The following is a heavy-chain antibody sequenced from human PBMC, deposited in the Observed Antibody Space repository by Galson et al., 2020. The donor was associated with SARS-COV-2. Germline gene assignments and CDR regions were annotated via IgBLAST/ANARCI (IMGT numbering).Heavy chain of an antibody. D-gene: IGHD3-9*01. Sequence: GESLKISCTASGFIFDDYTIHWVRQAAGKGLEWVSLISWNGATQYYADSVKGRFTVSRDNSKNALHLQMDGLRSEDTGLYYCAKVGKPRTVFTGYYFDYWGQGALVTVSS. CDR1: GFIFDDYT. V-gene: IGHV3-43*01. CDR3: AKVGKPRTVFTGYYFDY. CDR2: ISWNGATQ. J-gene: IGHJ4*02.